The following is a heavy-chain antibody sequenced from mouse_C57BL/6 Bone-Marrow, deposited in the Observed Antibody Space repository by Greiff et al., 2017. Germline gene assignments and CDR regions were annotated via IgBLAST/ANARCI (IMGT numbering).Heavy chain of an antibody. V-gene: IGHV14-4*01. CDR2: IDPENGDT. CDR3: TTGGYWYFDV. Sequence: VQLKESGAELVRPGASVKLSCTASGFNIKDDYMHWVKQRPEQGLEWIGWIDPENGDTEYASKFQGKATITVDTSSNTAYLQLSSLTSEDTAVYYCTTGGYWYFDVWGTGTTVTVSS. CDR1: GFNIKDDY. J-gene: IGHJ1*03. D-gene: IGHD1-1*02.